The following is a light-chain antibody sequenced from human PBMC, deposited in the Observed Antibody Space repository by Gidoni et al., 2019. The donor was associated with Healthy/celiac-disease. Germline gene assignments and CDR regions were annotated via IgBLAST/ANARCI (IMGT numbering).Light chain of an antibody. CDR1: QSVSSSY. CDR3: QQYGSSPKLT. J-gene: IGKJ4*01. Sequence: EIVLMQSSGTLSLSPGERATLSCRASQSVSSSYLAWYQQKPGQAPRLLIYGASSRATGIPDRFSGSGSGTDFTLTISRLGPEDFAVYYCQQYGSSPKLTFGGGTKVEIK. CDR2: GAS. V-gene: IGKV3-20*01.